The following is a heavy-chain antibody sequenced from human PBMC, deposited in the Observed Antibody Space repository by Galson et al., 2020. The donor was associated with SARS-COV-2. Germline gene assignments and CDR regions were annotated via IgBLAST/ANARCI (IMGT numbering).Heavy chain of an antibody. CDR2: IWYDGSNK. CDR3: ARGAADYYDSSGYYDDAFDI. D-gene: IGHD3-22*01. CDR1: GFTFSSYG. V-gene: IGHV3-33*01. Sequence: GGSLRLSCAASGFTFSSYGMHWVRQAPGKGLEWVAVIWYDGSNKYYADSVKGRFTISRDNSKNTLYLQMNSLRAEDTAVYYCARGAADYYDSSGYYDDAFDIWGQGTMVTVSS. J-gene: IGHJ3*02.